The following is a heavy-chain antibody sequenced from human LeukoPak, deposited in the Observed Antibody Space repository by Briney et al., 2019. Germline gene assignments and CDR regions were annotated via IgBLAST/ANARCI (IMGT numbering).Heavy chain of an antibody. CDR3: APSGGSCSSTSCPDY. Sequence: PGGSLRLSCAASGFTFSSYAMSWVRQAPGKGLEWVSAISGSGGSTYYADSVKGRITISRDNSKNTLYLQMNSLRAEDTAVYYCAPSGGSCSSTSCPDYWGQGTLVTVSS. D-gene: IGHD2-2*01. V-gene: IGHV3-23*01. CDR2: ISGSGGST. CDR1: GFTFSSYA. J-gene: IGHJ4*02.